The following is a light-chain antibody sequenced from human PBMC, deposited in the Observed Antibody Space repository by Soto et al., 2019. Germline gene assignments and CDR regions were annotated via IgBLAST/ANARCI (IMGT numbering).Light chain of an antibody. CDR2: GAS. Sequence: EIVMTQSPATLSVSPGERATLSCRASQRIMYSLAWYQQKPGQAPRLLISGASTRATAIPARFSGSGSGKEFGLTISSLQSEDCAVYYYQQYYDWPPLTFGGGTKVEIK. CDR1: QRIMYS. V-gene: IGKV3-15*01. J-gene: IGKJ4*01. CDR3: QQYYDWPPLT.